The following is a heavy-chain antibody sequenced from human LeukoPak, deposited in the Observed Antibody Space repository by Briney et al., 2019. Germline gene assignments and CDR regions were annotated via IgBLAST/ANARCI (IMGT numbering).Heavy chain of an antibody. Sequence: GSLRLSCAASGFTFSSYNMNWVRQAPGKGLEWVSSITSSSSYTFYADSVKGRFTISRDNAKNSLYLQMNSLRAEDTAVYYCARVRVGYYDSSGYPDYWGQGTLVTVSS. CDR1: GFTFSSYN. CDR3: ARVRVGYYDSSGYPDY. J-gene: IGHJ4*02. D-gene: IGHD3-22*01. V-gene: IGHV3-21*01. CDR2: ITSSSSYT.